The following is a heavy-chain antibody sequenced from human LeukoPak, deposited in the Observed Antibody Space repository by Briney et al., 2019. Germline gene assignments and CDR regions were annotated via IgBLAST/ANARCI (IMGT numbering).Heavy chain of an antibody. CDR1: GFTFSDYY. CDR3: ARGALITNDYGDYLGYYYYMDV. V-gene: IGHV3-11*04. CDR2: ISSSGSTI. D-gene: IGHD4-17*01. J-gene: IGHJ6*03. Sequence: KPGGSLRLSCAASGFTFSDYYMSWIRQAPGKGLEWVSYISSSGSTIYYADSVKGRFTISRDNAKNSLYLQMNSLRAEDTAVYYCARGALITNDYGDYLGYYYYMDVWGKGTTVTISS.